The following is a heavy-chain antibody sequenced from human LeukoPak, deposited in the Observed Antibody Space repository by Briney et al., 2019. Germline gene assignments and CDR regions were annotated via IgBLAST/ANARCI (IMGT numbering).Heavy chain of an antibody. V-gene: IGHV1-69*01. D-gene: IGHD3-22*01. J-gene: IGHJ4*02. CDR2: IIPIFGTA. CDR3: ARDGYYYDSSGYYFDY. CDR1: GGTFSSYA. Sequence: SAKVSCKASGGTFSSYAISWVRQAPGQGLEWMGGIIPIFGTANYAQKFQGRVTITADESTSTAYMELSSLRSEDTAVYYCARDGYYYDSSGYYFDYWGQGTLVTVSS.